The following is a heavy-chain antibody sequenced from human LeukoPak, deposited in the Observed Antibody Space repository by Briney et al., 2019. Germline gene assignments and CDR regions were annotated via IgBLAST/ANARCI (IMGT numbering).Heavy chain of an antibody. CDR1: GGTFSSYA. CDR3: ASLGYCSSTSCYLFDY. J-gene: IGHJ4*02. CDR2: IIPIFGTA. D-gene: IGHD2-2*01. Sequence: ASVKVSCKASGGTFSSYAISWVRQAPGQGLEWMGRIIPIFGTANYAQKFQGSVTITPDKSTSTAYMELSSLRSEDTAVYYCASLGYCSSTSCYLFDYWGQGTLVTVSS. V-gene: IGHV1-69*06.